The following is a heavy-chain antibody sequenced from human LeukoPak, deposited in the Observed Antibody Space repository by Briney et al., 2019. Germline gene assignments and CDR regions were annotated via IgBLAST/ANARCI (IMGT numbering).Heavy chain of an antibody. V-gene: IGHV3-48*02. D-gene: IGHD6-13*01. CDR3: ARDYGYSSSFDY. CDR2: ISSGSSTI. Sequence: GSLRLSCAAFGFTFSTYSMNWVRQAPGKGLEGGSYISSGSSTIHYADSVKGRFTISRDNAKNSLYLQMSSLRDEDTAVYYCARDYGYSSSFDYWGQGTLVTVSS. CDR1: GFTFSTYS. J-gene: IGHJ4*02.